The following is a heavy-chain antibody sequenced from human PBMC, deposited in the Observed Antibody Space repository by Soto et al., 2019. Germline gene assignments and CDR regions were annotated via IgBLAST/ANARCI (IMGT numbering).Heavy chain of an antibody. V-gene: IGHV3-74*03. CDR1: GFTFSTYW. CDR2: MDSDGSII. D-gene: IGHD1-26*01. Sequence: EVQLVESGGGLVQPGGSLRLSCAACGFTFSTYWMHCVRQIQGKGLVWVSHMDSDGSIITYADSVKGRFTISKDNAKNTLYMQMNGLRAEDTAVYYCVRDDFGLGIDHWGLGTPVNVSS. CDR3: VRDDFGLGIDH. J-gene: IGHJ4*02.